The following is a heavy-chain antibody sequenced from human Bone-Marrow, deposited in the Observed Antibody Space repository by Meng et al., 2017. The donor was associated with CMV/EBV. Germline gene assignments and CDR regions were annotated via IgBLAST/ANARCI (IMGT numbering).Heavy chain of an antibody. V-gene: IGHV1-2*02. CDR3: ARRSIVGATINY. D-gene: IGHD1-26*01. Sequence: ASVKVSCKASGYTFIGYYMHWVRQAPGQGLEWMGWINPNSGGTNYAQKFQGRVTMTRDTSISTAYMELSRPRSDDTAVYYCARRSIVGATINYWGQGNLVTVSS. J-gene: IGHJ4*02. CDR2: INPNSGGT. CDR1: GYTFIGYY.